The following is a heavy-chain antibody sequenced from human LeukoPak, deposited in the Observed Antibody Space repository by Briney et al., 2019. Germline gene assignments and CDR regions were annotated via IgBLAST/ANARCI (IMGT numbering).Heavy chain of an antibody. CDR3: ARDWGRSSTTPYYMDV. D-gene: IGHD2-2*01. CDR1: GGTFSSYA. Sequence: ASVKVSXKASGGTFSSYAISWVRQAPGQGLEWMGGVIPIFGTANYAQKFQGRVTITADESTSTAYMELSSLRSEDTAVYYCARDWGRSSTTPYYMDVWGKGTTVTVSS. V-gene: IGHV1-69*01. CDR2: VIPIFGTA. J-gene: IGHJ6*03.